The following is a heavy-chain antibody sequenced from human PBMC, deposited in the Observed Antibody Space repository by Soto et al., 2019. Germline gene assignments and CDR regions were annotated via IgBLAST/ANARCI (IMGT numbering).Heavy chain of an antibody. CDR1: GFTFSSYG. J-gene: IGHJ4*02. CDR3: AKKAEKHFDWMFYADS. D-gene: IGHD3-9*01. CDR2: ISGSGDST. Sequence: PGGSLRLSCAASGFTFSSYGMHWVRQAPGKGLEWVSAISGSGDSTYYADSVKGRFTISRDNSKNTLYLQMNSLGVEDTAIFYCAKKAEKHFDWMFYADSWRQGTLVTVSS. V-gene: IGHV3-23*01.